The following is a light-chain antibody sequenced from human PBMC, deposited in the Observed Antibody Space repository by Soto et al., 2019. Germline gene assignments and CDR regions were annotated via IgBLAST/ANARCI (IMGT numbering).Light chain of an antibody. CDR3: QHYVRFTWT. V-gene: IGKV3-20*01. J-gene: IGKJ1*01. Sequence: ENVLTQSPGTLSLSPGETATLSCSASQSVSSTYLAWYQQKPGQAPRLLIYSASSRATGIPARFSGSGSGTDFTITISRLEPEDFAVYYSQHYVRFTWTFSRGTKVEIK. CDR1: QSVSSTY. CDR2: SAS.